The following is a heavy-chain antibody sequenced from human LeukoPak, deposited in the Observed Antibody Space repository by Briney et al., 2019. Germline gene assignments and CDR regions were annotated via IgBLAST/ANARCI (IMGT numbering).Heavy chain of an antibody. Sequence: GGSLRLSYTTSKFNFNSYGMTWVRQAPGKGLEWVSSISGSGGSTQYAASVQGRFTISRDNSKNTLYLQMNSLRAEDTAVYYCAKDPNGDYIGTFDIWGQGTMVTVSS. CDR2: ISGSGGST. D-gene: IGHD4-17*01. V-gene: IGHV3-23*01. CDR1: KFNFNSYG. CDR3: AKDPNGDYIGTFDI. J-gene: IGHJ3*02.